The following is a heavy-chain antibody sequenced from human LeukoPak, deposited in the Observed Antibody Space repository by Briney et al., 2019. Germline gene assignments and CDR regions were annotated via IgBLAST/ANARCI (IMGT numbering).Heavy chain of an antibody. CDR2: IYYSGST. D-gene: IGHD6-13*01. CDR3: ARGYGTRWYIGNYFDY. CDR1: GGSISSYY. Sequence: SETLSLTCAVSGGSISSYYWSWVRQPPGKGLEWIGYIYYSGSTNYNPSLKSGVTISVDKSKNQFSLKQSSVTAADTPVYYCARGYGTRWYIGNYFDYWGQGTLATASS. V-gene: IGHV4-59*08. J-gene: IGHJ4*02.